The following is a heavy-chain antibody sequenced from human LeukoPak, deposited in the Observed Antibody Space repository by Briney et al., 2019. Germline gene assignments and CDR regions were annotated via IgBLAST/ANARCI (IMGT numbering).Heavy chain of an antibody. J-gene: IGHJ4*02. V-gene: IGHV3-49*04. CDR2: IRSKAYGGTT. D-gene: IGHD2-15*01. CDR1: GFTFGDYA. Sequence: GGSLRLSCTASGFTFGDYAMSWVRQAPGKGLEWVGFIRSKAYGGTTEYAASVKGRFTISRDGSKSIAYLQMNSLKTEDTAVYYCTRRTYCSGGSCLDYWGQGTLVTVSS. CDR3: TRRTYCSGGSCLDY.